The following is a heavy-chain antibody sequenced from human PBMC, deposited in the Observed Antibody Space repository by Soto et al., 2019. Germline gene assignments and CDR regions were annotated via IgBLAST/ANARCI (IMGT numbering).Heavy chain of an antibody. CDR3: ANGAVVATMWYAADC. J-gene: IGHJ4*02. V-gene: IGHV3-23*01. D-gene: IGHD5-12*01. CDR1: GFTFSSYA. Sequence: EVQLLESGGGLVQPGGSLRLSCAASGFTFSSYAMSWVRQAPGKGLEWVSAISGSGGSKYYADSVEGRFTISRDNSKNTQELQMNSMRAEDTAVDYCANGAVVATMWYAADCWGKGTLVTVSA. CDR2: ISGSGGSK.